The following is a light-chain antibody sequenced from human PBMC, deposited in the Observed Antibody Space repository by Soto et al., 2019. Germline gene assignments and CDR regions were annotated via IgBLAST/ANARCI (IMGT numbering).Light chain of an antibody. Sequence: QSVLTQPASVSGSPGQSITISCTGTSSDVGGYNYVSWYQQHPGKAPKLMIYDVSNRPSGVSNRFSGSKSGNTASLTISGLQAEDEADYYCSSYPSSSTRVFGTGTKVPS. CDR3: SSYPSSSTRV. CDR1: SSDVGGYNY. J-gene: IGLJ1*01. V-gene: IGLV2-14*01. CDR2: DVS.